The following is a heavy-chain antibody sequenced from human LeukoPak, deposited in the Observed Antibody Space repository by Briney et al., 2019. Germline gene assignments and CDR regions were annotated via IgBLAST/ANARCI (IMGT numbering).Heavy chain of an antibody. CDR1: GFTFSSYW. D-gene: IGHD3-16*01. J-gene: IGHJ4*02. V-gene: IGHV3-48*03. Sequence: PGGSLRLSCAASGFTFSSYWMSWVRQAPGRGLEWVSYISSSGSTIYYADSVKGRFTISRDNAKNSLYLQMNSLRAEDTAVYYCASLGPEVLNNFDYWGQGTLVTVSS. CDR3: ASLGPEVLNNFDY. CDR2: ISSSGSTI.